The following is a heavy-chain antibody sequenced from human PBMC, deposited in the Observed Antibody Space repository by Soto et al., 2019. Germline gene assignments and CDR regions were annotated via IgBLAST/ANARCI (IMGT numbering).Heavy chain of an antibody. D-gene: IGHD3-16*01. CDR2: IKSKTDGGTT. V-gene: IGHV3-15*07. J-gene: IGHJ4*02. CDR3: TTEIRVSWDLDY. CDR1: GFTFKDAW. Sequence: EVQLVESGGGLVKPGGSLRLSCAAAGFTFKDAWMNWVRQAPGKGLEWVGHIKSKTDGGTTDYSAPVKGRFTISRDESKNNLYLQMNSLKSEDTAVYYCTTEIRVSWDLDYWGRGTLVTVSS.